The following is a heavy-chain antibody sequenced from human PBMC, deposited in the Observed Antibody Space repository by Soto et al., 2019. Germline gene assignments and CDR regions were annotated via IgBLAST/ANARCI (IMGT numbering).Heavy chain of an antibody. V-gene: IGHV4-4*07. CDR3: TRDGMTTGDT. CDR1: GFSVPSFL. CDR2: VFSSVSA. J-gene: IGHJ4*02. D-gene: IGHD2-21*02. Sequence: PSETLSLTCIVSGFSVPSFLWIGVRQPANKGLEWIGRVFSSVSATYSPSLKSRVRISMDTPENRISLKLDSVTAADAGVYYCTRDGMTTGDTWGPGTLVTVSS.